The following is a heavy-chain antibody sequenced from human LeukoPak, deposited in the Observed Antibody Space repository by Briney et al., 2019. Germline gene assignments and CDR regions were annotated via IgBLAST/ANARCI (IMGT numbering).Heavy chain of an antibody. V-gene: IGHV1-69*13. CDR1: GGTFSSYA. CDR2: IIPIFGTA. Sequence: ASVKVSCKASGGTFSSYAISWVRQAPGQGLEWMGGIIPIFGTANYAQKFQGRVTITADESTSTAYMELSSLRSEDTAVYYCAGASGRFDWLSMYYFDYWGQGTLVTVSS. D-gene: IGHD3-9*01. J-gene: IGHJ4*02. CDR3: AGASGRFDWLSMYYFDY.